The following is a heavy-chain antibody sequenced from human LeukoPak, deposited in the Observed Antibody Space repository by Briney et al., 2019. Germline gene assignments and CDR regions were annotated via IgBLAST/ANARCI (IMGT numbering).Heavy chain of an antibody. CDR1: GFTFINYA. CDR3: ARGHNSGSYYYMDV. CDR2: FTGGGGGA. D-gene: IGHD6-19*01. Sequence: PGGSLRLSCAASGFTFINYAMTWARQAPGKGPEWVSGFTGGGGGAYYADSVKGRFTISRDNSMNTLSLQMNSLRAEDTAIYYCARGHNSGSYYYMDVWGKGTTVTVSS. J-gene: IGHJ6*03. V-gene: IGHV3-23*01.